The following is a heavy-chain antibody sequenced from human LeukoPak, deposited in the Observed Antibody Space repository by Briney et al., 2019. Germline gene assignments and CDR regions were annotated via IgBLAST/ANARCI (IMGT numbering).Heavy chain of an antibody. J-gene: IGHJ4*02. D-gene: IGHD5-18*01. CDR3: ARTVDTAMVGPGDY. Sequence: GRFLRLSCAASGFTFSNYGMHWVRQAPGKGLEWVAVIWYDGSNKYYADSVKGRFTISRDNSKNTLYLQMNSLRAEDTAVYYCARTVDTAMVGPGDYWGQGTLVIVSS. CDR1: GFTFSNYG. CDR2: IWYDGSNK. V-gene: IGHV3-33*01.